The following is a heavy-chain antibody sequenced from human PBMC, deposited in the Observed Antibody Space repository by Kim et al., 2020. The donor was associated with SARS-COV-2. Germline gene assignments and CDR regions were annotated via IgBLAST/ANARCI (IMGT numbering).Heavy chain of an antibody. CDR2: INAVNGDT. J-gene: IGHJ6*02. CDR3: VRRGLGYGMDV. D-gene: IGHD6-19*01. V-gene: IGHV1-3*01. CDR1: GYTFATYA. Sequence: ASLKVSCKPSGYTFATYAIHWVRQAPGQRLEFMGWINAVNGDTGSSQKFQGRVTLSRDSSARTVYKELSSLGSEDTAVYYCVRRGLGYGMDVWGQGTTVT.